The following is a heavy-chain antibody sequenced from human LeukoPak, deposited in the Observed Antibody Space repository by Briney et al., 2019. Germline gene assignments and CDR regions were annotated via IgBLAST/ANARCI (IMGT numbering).Heavy chain of an antibody. CDR3: ARGVTGTTLTIDP. V-gene: IGHV1-2*02. D-gene: IGHD1-7*01. J-gene: IGHJ5*02. CDR2: INPNSGGT. Sequence: GASVKVSCKASGYTFTGYYMHWVRQAPGQGLEWMGWINPNSGGTNYAQKFQGRVTMTRDTSISTAYMELSRLRSDDTAVYYCARGVTGTTLTIDPWGQGTLVTVSS. CDR1: GYTFTGYY.